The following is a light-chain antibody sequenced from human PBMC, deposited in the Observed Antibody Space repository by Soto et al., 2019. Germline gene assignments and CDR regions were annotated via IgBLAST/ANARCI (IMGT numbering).Light chain of an antibody. CDR3: QHYGGSLWT. CDR2: DVS. J-gene: IGKJ1*01. Sequence: ELVLTQSPGTLSLSPGERATLSCRASQSVSGNSLAWSRHNRGQAPRLIIYDVSTRATGIPDRFSGSGSGTDFTLTISRLEPEDFALFFCQHYGGSLWTFGQGTRVEIK. V-gene: IGKV3-20*01. CDR1: QSVSGNS.